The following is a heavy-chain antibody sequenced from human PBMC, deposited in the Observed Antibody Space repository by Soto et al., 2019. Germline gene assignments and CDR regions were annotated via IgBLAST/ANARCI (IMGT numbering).Heavy chain of an antibody. Sequence: QVQLQESGPGLVKPSQTLSLTCTVSGGSISSGGYYWSWIRQHPGKGLEWIEYIDYSGSTYYNPSLKSRVTISVDTSKNQFSLKLSSVTAADTAVYYCARRIVATIYYFDYWGQGTLVTVSS. CDR1: GGSISSGGYY. D-gene: IGHD5-12*01. J-gene: IGHJ4*02. V-gene: IGHV4-31*03. CDR2: IDYSGST. CDR3: ARRIVATIYYFDY.